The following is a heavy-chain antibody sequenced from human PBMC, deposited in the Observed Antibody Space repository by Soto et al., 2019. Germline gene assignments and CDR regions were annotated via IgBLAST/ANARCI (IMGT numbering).Heavy chain of an antibody. Sequence: ASVKVSCKASGGTFSSYAISWVRQAPGQGLEWMGGIIPIFGTANYAQKFQGRVKITADESTSTAYMELSSLRSEDTAVYYCVRDDIVVVPAAPTYYYYGMDVWGQGTTVTVSS. V-gene: IGHV1-69*13. CDR2: IIPIFGTA. D-gene: IGHD2-2*01. J-gene: IGHJ6*02. CDR1: GGTFSSYA. CDR3: VRDDIVVVPAAPTYYYYGMDV.